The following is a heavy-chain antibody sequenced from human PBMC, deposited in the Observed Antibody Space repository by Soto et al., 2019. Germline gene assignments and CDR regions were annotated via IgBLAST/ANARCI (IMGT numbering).Heavy chain of an antibody. CDR2: INPNSGGT. D-gene: IGHD3-3*01. CDR3: ARVNLRFLEWSGPFDY. Sequence: GASVKVSCKASGYTFTGYYMHWVRQAPGQGLEWMGWINPNSGGTNYAQKFQGRVTMTRDTSISTAYMELSRLRSDDTAVYYCARVNLRFLEWSGPFDYWGQGTLVTV. CDR1: GYTFTGYY. J-gene: IGHJ4*02. V-gene: IGHV1-2*02.